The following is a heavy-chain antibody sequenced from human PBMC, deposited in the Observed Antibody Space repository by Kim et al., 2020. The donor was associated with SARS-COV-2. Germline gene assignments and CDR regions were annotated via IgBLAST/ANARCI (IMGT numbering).Heavy chain of an antibody. D-gene: IGHD3-10*01. CDR2: IYYSGST. Sequence: SETLSLTCTVSGGSISSGGYYWSWIRQHPGKGLEWIGYIYYSGSTYYNPSLKSRVTISVDTSKNQFSLKLSSVTAADTAVYYCARDRVGSGSYYMSGWFDPWGQGTLVTVSS. CDR1: GGSISSGGYY. V-gene: IGHV4-31*03. CDR3: ARDRVGSGSYYMSGWFDP. J-gene: IGHJ5*02.